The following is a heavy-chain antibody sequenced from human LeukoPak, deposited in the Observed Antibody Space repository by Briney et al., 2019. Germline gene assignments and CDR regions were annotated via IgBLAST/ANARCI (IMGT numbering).Heavy chain of an antibody. D-gene: IGHD4-17*01. V-gene: IGHV1-69*05. CDR2: IIPIFGTA. CDR3: ASCPRMTTVTSFDY. CDR1: GGTFSSYA. Sequence: GSSVKVSCKASGGTFSSYAISWVRQAPGQGLEWMGGIIPIFGTANYAQKFQGRVTITTDESTSTAYMELSSLRSEDTAVYYCASCPRMTTVTSFDYWGQGTLVTVSS. J-gene: IGHJ4*02.